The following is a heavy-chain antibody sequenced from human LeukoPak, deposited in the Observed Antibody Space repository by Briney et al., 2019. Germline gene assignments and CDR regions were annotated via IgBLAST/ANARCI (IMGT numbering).Heavy chain of an antibody. CDR3: ARAFLDSSGYSPPNWFDP. CDR1: GYTFTSYD. V-gene: IGHV1-8*02. J-gene: IGHJ5*02. D-gene: IGHD3-22*01. CDR2: MNPNSGNT. Sequence: ASVKVSCKASGYTFTSYDINWVRQATGQGLEWMGWMNPNSGNTGYTQKFQGRVTMTRDTSISTAYMELSRLRSDDTAVYYCARAFLDSSGYSPPNWFDPWGQGTLVTVSS.